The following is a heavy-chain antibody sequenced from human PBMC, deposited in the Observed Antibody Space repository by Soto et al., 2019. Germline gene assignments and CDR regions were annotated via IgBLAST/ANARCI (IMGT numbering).Heavy chain of an antibody. CDR3: ARVGEVSYYYYGMDV. Sequence: GASVKVSCKASGYTFTGYYMHWVRQAPGQGLEWMGWINPNSGGTNYAQKFQGRVTMTRDTSISTAYMELSRLRSDDTAVYYCARVGEVSYYYYGMDVWGQGPTVTVSS. CDR2: INPNSGGT. J-gene: IGHJ6*02. V-gene: IGHV1-2*02. CDR1: GYTFTGYY. D-gene: IGHD4-17*01.